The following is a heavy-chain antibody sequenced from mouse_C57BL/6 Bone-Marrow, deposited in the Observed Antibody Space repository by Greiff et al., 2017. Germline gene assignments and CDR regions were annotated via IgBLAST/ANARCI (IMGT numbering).Heavy chain of an antibody. J-gene: IGHJ4*01. CDR1: GFSLSTFGMG. CDR2: IWWDDVK. V-gene: IGHV8-8*01. Sequence: QVTLKVSGPGILPPSQTLSLTCSFSGFSLSTFGMGVGWIRQPSGKGLEWLAPIWWDDVKYYNPALKRRLPLPQDTYKNQVFLKIANVDTADTATYYCARIPSTMVTTEAMDYWGQGTSVTVSS. D-gene: IGHD2-2*01. CDR3: ARIPSTMVTTEAMDY.